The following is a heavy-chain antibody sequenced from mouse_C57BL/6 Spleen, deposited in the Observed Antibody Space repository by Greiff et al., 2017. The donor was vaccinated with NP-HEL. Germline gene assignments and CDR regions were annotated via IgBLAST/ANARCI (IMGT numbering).Heavy chain of an antibody. V-gene: IGHV1-62-2*01. CDR3: ARHEDNYDGYYVSYFDV. CDR1: GYTFTEYT. D-gene: IGHD2-3*01. J-gene: IGHJ1*03. CDR2: FYPGRGSI. Sequence: VKLQESGAELVKPGASVKLSCKASGYTFTEYTIHWVKQRSGQGLEWIGWFYPGRGSIKYNEKFKDKATLTADKSSSTVYMELSRLTSEDSAVYFCARHEDNYDGYYVSYFDVWGTGTTVTVSS.